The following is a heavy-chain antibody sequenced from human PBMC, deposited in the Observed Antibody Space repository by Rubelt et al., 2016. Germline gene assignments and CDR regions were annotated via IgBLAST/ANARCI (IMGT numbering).Heavy chain of an antibody. CDR2: INHSGST. V-gene: IGHV4-34*02. CDR3: ASYSSGKVDY. Sequence: QGGAGLLKPSETLSLTCAVYGGSFSGYYWSWIRQPPGKGLEWIGEINHSGSTNYNPSLKSQVTISVDTSKNQFSLKLSSVTAVDTALYYCASYSSGKVDYWGQGTLVTVSS. J-gene: IGHJ4*02. D-gene: IGHD6-25*01. CDR1: GGSFSGYY.